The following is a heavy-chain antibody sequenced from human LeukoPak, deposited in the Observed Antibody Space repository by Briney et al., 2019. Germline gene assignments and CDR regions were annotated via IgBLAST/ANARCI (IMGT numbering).Heavy chain of an antibody. CDR1: GRTFSSYA. CDR2: ILPIFGTA. Sequence: ASVKVSCKASGRTFSSYAISWVRQAPGQGLEWMGRILPIFGTAHYAQKFQGRVTITTGDYTHTAYMALNSLRSEDTGVYYCAEGGYRYGKYFDYWGQGTLVTVSS. J-gene: IGHJ4*02. V-gene: IGHV1-69*05. D-gene: IGHD5-18*01. CDR3: AEGGYRYGKYFDY.